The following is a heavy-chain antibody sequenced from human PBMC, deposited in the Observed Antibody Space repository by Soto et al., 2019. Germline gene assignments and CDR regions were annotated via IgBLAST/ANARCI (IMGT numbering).Heavy chain of an antibody. CDR1: GYTFTSYG. J-gene: IGHJ4*02. CDR3: ARDPVSYYYGSGSPRPFDY. V-gene: IGHV1-18*04. Sequence: RASVKVSCKASGYTFTSYGISWVRQAPGQGLEWMGWISAYNGNTNYAQKLQGRVTMTTDTSTSTAYMELRSLRSDDTAVYYCARDPVSYYYGSGSPRPFDYWGQGTLVTVSS. D-gene: IGHD3-10*01. CDR2: ISAYNGNT.